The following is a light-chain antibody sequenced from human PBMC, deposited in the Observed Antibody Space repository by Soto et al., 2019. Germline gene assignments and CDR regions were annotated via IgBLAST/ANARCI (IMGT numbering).Light chain of an antibody. J-gene: IGKJ4*01. Sequence: EIVLTQSPGTLSLSPGERATLSCRASQSVNNRYLAWYQQKGGQAPRLLIYGASSRATRIPDRFSGSGSGTEVTPTISRLEPEDFAVYYCKQYGSSPPITFGGGTKVEIK. CDR3: KQYGSSPPIT. CDR1: QSVNNRY. V-gene: IGKV3-20*01. CDR2: GAS.